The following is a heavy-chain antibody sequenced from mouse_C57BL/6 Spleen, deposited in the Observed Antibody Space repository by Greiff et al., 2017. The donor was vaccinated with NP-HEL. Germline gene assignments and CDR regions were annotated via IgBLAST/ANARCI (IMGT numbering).Heavy chain of an antibody. Sequence: VQLQQPGAELVRPGSSVTLSCKASGYTFTSYWMHWVKQRPIQGLEWIGNIDPSDSETHYNQKFKDKATLTVAKSSSTAYMQLSSLTSEDSAVYYCARRRGYFAMDYWGQGTSVTVSS. V-gene: IGHV1-52*01. J-gene: IGHJ4*01. CDR1: GYTFTSYW. CDR2: IDPSDSET. CDR3: ARRRGYFAMDY.